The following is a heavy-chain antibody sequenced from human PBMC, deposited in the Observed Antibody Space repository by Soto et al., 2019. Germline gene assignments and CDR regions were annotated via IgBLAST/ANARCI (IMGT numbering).Heavy chain of an antibody. CDR3: ARGGISHWAYFYYMDV. J-gene: IGHJ6*03. D-gene: IGHD2-21*01. CDR2: INHLGNI. V-gene: IGHV4-34*01. CDR1: GGSLSDYF. Sequence: SETLSLTCVVSGGSLSDYFWSWIRQPPGMALEWIGEINHLGNINYNPSLKSRVTMSVDTSKNQFSLTLNSVTAADTATYYCARGGISHWAYFYYMDVWDRGTTVTVSS.